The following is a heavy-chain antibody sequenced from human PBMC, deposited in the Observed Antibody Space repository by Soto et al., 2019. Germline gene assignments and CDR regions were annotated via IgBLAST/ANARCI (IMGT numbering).Heavy chain of an antibody. CDR3: ANPSGLLGQYRELPDN. Sequence: SVKVSCKASGGTFSHSTVAWVRQAPGHRPEWMGMIIPMFGSTNSAQKFRDRVTFSADTYTNTAYMELSSLRSEDTAVYYCANPSGLLGQYRELPDNWGQGTLGTVSS. V-gene: IGHV1-69*08. J-gene: IGHJ4*02. D-gene: IGHD5-12*01. CDR2: IIPMFGST. CDR1: GGTFSHST.